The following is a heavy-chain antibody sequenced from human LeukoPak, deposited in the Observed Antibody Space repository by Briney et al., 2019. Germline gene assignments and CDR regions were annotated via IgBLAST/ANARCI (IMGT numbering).Heavy chain of an antibody. Sequence: RASVKVSCKASGYTFTSYYMHWVRQAPGQGLEWMGIINPSGGSTSYAQKVQGRVTMTRDTSTSTVYMELSSLRSEDTAVYYCARGGLAVANYYYYYGMDVWGQGTTVTVSS. D-gene: IGHD6-19*01. CDR2: INPSGGST. J-gene: IGHJ6*02. CDR1: GYTFTSYY. V-gene: IGHV1-46*01. CDR3: ARGGLAVANYYYYYGMDV.